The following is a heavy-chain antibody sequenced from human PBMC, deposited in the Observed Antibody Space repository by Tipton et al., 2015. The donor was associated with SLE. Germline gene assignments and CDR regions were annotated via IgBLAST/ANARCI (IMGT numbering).Heavy chain of an antibody. J-gene: IGHJ4*02. CDR3: ARLPLRPPFDY. Sequence: TLSLTCTVSGGSISSSSYYWGWIRQPPGKGLEWIGSIYYSGSTYSNPSLKSRVTISVDTSKNQFSLKLSSVTAADTAVYYCARLPLRPPFDYWGQGTLVTVSS. CDR1: GGSISSSSYY. CDR2: IYYSGST. V-gene: IGHV4-39*07. D-gene: IGHD3-3*01.